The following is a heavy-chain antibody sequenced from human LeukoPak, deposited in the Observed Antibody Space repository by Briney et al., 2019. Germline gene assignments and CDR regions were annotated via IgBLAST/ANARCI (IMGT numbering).Heavy chain of an antibody. CDR1: GFTFSSYA. CDR3: ARDQWLAYYYHGMDV. J-gene: IGHJ6*02. CDR2: ITNNGTTI. D-gene: IGHD6-19*01. V-gene: IGHV3-48*03. Sequence: PGGSLRLSCAASGFTFSSYAMNWVRQAPGKGLEWVSYITNNGTTIYYADSVKDRFTISRDNAENSLYLQMNSLRAEDTAIYYCARDQWLAYYYHGMDVWGQGTTVTVSS.